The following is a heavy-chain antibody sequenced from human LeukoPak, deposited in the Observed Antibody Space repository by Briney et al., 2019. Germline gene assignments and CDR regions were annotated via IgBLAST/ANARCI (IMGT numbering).Heavy chain of an antibody. D-gene: IGHD5-12*01. CDR2: ISSSSSYI. V-gene: IGHV3-21*01. J-gene: IGHJ4*02. CDR1: GFTFSSYS. CDR3: ARGRRYSGYEFDY. Sequence: PGGSLRLSCAASGFTFSSYSMNWVRQAPGKGLEWVSSISSSSSYIYYADSVKGRFTISRDNAKNSLYLQMNSLRAEDTAVYYCARGRRYSGYEFDYWGQGTLVTVSS.